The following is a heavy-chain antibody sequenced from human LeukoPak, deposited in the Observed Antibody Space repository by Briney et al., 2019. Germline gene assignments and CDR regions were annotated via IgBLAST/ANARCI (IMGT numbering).Heavy chain of an antibody. Sequence: GASVRVSCKASGYTFTSYGISWVRQAPGQGLEWMGGIIPIFGTANYAQKFQGRVTITADESTSTAYMELSSLRSEDTAVYYCASTYYGSGSEPWFDPWGQGTLVTVSS. CDR1: GYTFTSYG. J-gene: IGHJ5*02. D-gene: IGHD3-10*01. CDR2: IIPIFGTA. V-gene: IGHV1-69*13. CDR3: ASTYYGSGSEPWFDP.